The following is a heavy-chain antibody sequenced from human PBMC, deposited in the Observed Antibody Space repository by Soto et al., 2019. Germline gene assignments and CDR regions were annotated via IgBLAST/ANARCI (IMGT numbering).Heavy chain of an antibody. CDR2: IYTSGST. J-gene: IGHJ4*02. CDR1: GGSISSYY. V-gene: IGHV4-4*07. D-gene: IGHD3-22*01. CDR3: ARDTYYYDSSGYYPLDY. Sequence: SETLSLTCTVSGGSISSYYWSWIRQPAGKGLEWIGRIYTSGSTNYNPSLKSRVTMSVDTSKNQFSLKLSSVTAADTAVYYCARDTYYYDSSGYYPLDYWGQGTLVTVS.